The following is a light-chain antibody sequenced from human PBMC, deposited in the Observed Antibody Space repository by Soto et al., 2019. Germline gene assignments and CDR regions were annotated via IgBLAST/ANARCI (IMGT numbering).Light chain of an antibody. J-gene: IGLJ3*02. CDR1: KWGDKY. CDR2: QDS. CDR3: QAWDSSTAVV. Sequence: SYELTQPPSVSVSPGQTASITCSGDKWGDKYACWYQQRPGQSPVLVIYQDSRRPSGIPERFSGSNSGNTATLTISGTQAMDEADYYCQAWDSSTAVVFGGGTKVTVL. V-gene: IGLV3-1*01.